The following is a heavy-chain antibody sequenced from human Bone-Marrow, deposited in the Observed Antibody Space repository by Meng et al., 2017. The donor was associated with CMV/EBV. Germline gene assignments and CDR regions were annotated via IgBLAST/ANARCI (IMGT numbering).Heavy chain of an antibody. D-gene: IGHD3-10*01. V-gene: IGHV3-74*01. CDR3: ARVRPLGRGSGSYSGGNYYYGMDV. J-gene: IGHJ6*02. Sequence: GESLKISCAASGFTFSHSWMHWVRQAPGKGLVWVSLINTDGTTKNYADSVKGRFTISRDNAKNTLYLQMNSLRAEDAAVYYCARVRPLGRGSGSYSGGNYYYGMDVWGQGTTVTVSS. CDR2: INTDGTTK. CDR1: GFTFSHSW.